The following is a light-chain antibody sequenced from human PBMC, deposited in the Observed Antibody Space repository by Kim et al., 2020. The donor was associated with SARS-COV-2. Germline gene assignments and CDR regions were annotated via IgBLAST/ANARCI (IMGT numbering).Light chain of an antibody. J-gene: IGKJ1*01. V-gene: IGKV3-15*01. CDR1: QSVSSN. CDR2: GAF. Sequence: IVMTQSPATLSVSPGERATLSCRASQSVSSNLAWYQQKPGQAPRLLIHGAFTRATGIPARFSGSGSGTEFTLTISSLQSEDFAVYSCQQYNNWPSVTFGQGTKVDIK. CDR3: QQYNNWPSVT.